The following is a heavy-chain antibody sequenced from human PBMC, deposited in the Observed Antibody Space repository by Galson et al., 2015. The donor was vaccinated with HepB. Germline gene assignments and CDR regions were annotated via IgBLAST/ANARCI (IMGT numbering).Heavy chain of an antibody. CDR1: GFTFSDYY. CDR3: ARLLRSFHAFDI. CDR2: ISSSGSTI. V-gene: IGHV3-11*01. Sequence: SLRLSCAASGFTFSDYYMSWIRQAPGKGLEWVSYISSSGSTIYYADSVKGRFTISRDNAKNSLYLQMNSLRAEDTAVYYCARLLRSFHAFDIWGQGTMVTVSS. J-gene: IGHJ3*02. D-gene: IGHD4-17*01.